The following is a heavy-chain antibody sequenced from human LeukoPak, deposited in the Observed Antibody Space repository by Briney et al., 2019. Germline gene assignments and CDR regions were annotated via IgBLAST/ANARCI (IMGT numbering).Heavy chain of an antibody. CDR3: ARRYHYYYMDV. Sequence: SETLSLTCTVSGGSISSSSYYWGWIRQPPGKGLEWIGSIYYSGSTYYNPSLKSRVTISVDTSKNQFSLKLSSVTAADTAVYYCARRYHYYYMDVWGKGTTVTVSS. CDR1: GGSISSSSYY. CDR2: IYYSGST. J-gene: IGHJ6*03. V-gene: IGHV4-39*01.